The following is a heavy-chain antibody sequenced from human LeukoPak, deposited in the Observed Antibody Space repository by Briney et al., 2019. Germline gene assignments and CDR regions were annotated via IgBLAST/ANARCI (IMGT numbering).Heavy chain of an antibody. CDR1: GGSISSSSYY. CDR3: ARLTTNPYYYGSGKLNAFDI. D-gene: IGHD3-10*01. Sequence: PSETLSLTCTVSGGSISSSSYYWGWIRQPPGMGLEWIGSIYYSGSTYYNPSLKSRVTISVDTSKNQFSLKLSSVTAADTAVYYCARLTTNPYYYGSGKLNAFDIWGQGTMVTVSS. V-gene: IGHV4-39*01. CDR2: IYYSGST. J-gene: IGHJ3*02.